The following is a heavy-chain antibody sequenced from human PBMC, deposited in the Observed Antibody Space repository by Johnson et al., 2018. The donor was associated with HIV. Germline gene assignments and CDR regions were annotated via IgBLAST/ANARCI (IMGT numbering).Heavy chain of an antibody. CDR3: ARGSRYTYDNDDAYLLHAFDF. D-gene: IGHD3-22*01. J-gene: IGHJ3*01. CDR2: ISSSGSTI. Sequence: VQLVESGGGLVQPGRSLRLSCAASGFTFSDYYMSWIRQAPGKGLEWVSYISSSGSTIYHAESVKGRFTISRDNAKNSLYLQMNSLRVEDTAVYYCARGSRYTYDNDDAYLLHAFDFWGQGTMVTVSS. V-gene: IGHV3-11*04. CDR1: GFTFSDYY.